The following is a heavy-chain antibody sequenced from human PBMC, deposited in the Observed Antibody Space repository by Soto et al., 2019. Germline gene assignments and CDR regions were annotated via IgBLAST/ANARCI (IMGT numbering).Heavy chain of an antibody. CDR3: ARGQLVWYGDLTPYHRDMDV. CDR2: ISHDGGT. CDR1: GGSFDDFY. Sequence: QVQLQQWGAGLLRPSETLSLTCAFYGGSFDDFYWSWVRQSPGKGLEWVGEISHDGGTNYSPSLARRVSISVDKSKNQFSLHLRSVTAADTGLYYCARGQLVWYGDLTPYHRDMDVWGQGTTVTVSS. D-gene: IGHD3-10*01. V-gene: IGHV4-34*02. J-gene: IGHJ6*02.